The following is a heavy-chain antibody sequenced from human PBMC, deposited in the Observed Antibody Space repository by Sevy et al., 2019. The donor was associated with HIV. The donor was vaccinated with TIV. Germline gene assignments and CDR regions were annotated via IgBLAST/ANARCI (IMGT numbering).Heavy chain of an antibody. V-gene: IGHV4-39*01. Sequence: SETLSLTCGVSGGSISSINNYWGWIRQRPGRELEGNGSHYYEVTSNYNPSLQIRVRISGNTSQYLFFLDLTSVTAADTAVYYCARLRPFYHWRYVWGKGTTVTVSS. CDR2: HYYEVTS. CDR1: GGSISSINNY. J-gene: IGHJ6*04. CDR3: ARLRPFYHWRYV. D-gene: IGHD1-1*01.